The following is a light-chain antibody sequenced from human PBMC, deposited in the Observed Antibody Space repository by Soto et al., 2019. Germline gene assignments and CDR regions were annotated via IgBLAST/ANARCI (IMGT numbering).Light chain of an antibody. Sequence: QSVLTQSPSASASLGASVKLTCTLSSGHSSHAIAWHQQPPEKGPRYLMKLNSDGSHSKGDGIPDRFSGSSSGAERYLTISSLQSEDEADYYCQAWDTGVQVFGGGTKLTVL. CDR2: LNSDGSH. J-gene: IGLJ2*01. V-gene: IGLV4-69*01. CDR1: SGHSSHA. CDR3: QAWDTGVQV.